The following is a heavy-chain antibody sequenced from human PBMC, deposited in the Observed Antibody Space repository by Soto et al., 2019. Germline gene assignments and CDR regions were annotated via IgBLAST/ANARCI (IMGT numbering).Heavy chain of an antibody. D-gene: IGHD6-13*01. V-gene: IGHV3-33*01. CDR2: IWYDGSNK. J-gene: IGHJ4*02. CDR1: GFTFSSYG. Sequence: QVQLVESGGGVVQPGRSLRLSCAASGFTFSSYGMHWVRQAPGKGLEWVAVIWYDGSNKWYADSVKGRFTIFRDNSKNTLYLQMNSLRVDDSALYYCARGDGNSWGRTRPLDYWGQGTLVTVSS. CDR3: ARGDGNSWGRTRPLDY.